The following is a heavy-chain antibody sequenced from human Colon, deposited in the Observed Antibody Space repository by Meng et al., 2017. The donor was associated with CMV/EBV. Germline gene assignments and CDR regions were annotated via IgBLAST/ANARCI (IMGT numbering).Heavy chain of an antibody. CDR1: GFTFSSYS. CDR3: AREAAAGTFDY. D-gene: IGHD6-13*01. CDR2: ISSSSSTI. Sequence: GESLKISCAASGFTFSSYSMNWVRQAPGKGLEWVSYISSSSSTIYYADSVKGRFTISRDNAKNSLYLQMNSLRAEDTAVYYCAREAAAGTFDYWGQGTLVAVSS. V-gene: IGHV3-48*04. J-gene: IGHJ4*02.